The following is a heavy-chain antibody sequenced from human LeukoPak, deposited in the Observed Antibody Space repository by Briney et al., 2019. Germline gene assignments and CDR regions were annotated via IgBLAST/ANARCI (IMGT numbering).Heavy chain of an antibody. Sequence: ASVKVSCKASGYTFTSYGISWVRQAPGQGLEWMGWINPNSGGTNYAQKFQGRVTMTRDTSISTAYMELSRLRSDDTAVYYCAREIYSSSWSYNYYYYYMDVWGKGTTVTVSS. CDR2: INPNSGGT. D-gene: IGHD6-13*01. V-gene: IGHV1-2*02. J-gene: IGHJ6*03. CDR3: AREIYSSSWSYNYYYYYMDV. CDR1: GYTFTSYG.